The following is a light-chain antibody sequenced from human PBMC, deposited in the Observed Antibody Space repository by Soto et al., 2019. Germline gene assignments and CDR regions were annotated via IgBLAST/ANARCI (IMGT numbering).Light chain of an antibody. V-gene: IGLV4-69*01. J-gene: IGLJ2*01. CDR1: SGHSSYA. CDR3: QTWGTGILV. Sequence: QLVLTQSPSASASLGASVKLTCTLSSGHSSYAIAWHQQQPEKGPRFLMKLNSDGSHNKGDGIPDRFSGSSSGAERHLTISSLQSEYEADYYCQTWGTGILVFGGGTKLTVL. CDR2: LNSDGSH.